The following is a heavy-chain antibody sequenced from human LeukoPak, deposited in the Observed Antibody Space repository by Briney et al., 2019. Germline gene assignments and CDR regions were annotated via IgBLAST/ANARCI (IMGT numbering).Heavy chain of an antibody. J-gene: IGHJ4*02. CDR2: IRSKTYGGTG. Sequence: GGSLRLSCTASGFTFGDYAMNWFRQAPGKGREWVGFIRSKTYGGTGEYAASVKGRFTISRDDSKSIAHLQMNSLKTEDTAVYYCTRSESGTYKGGFDFWGQGTLVTVSS. V-gene: IGHV3-49*03. CDR1: GFTFGDYA. D-gene: IGHD1-26*01. CDR3: TRSESGTYKGGFDF.